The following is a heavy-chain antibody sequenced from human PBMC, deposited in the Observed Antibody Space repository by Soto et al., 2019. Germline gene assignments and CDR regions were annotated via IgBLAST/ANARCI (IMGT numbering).Heavy chain of an antibody. J-gene: IGHJ4*02. V-gene: IGHV1-69*06. CDR2: IIPIFGTA. CDR1: VGTFSIHA. Sequence: SVXGSCKAGVGTFSIHAISCCRQAPGQGLDCMGWIIPIFGTANYVQKFQGRVTISVDKSTSTAYMEVRSLRSEDTAIYYCARGSETAGTNNHFAYWGQGPLVTVSS. D-gene: IGHD1-7*01. CDR3: ARGSETAGTNNHFAY.